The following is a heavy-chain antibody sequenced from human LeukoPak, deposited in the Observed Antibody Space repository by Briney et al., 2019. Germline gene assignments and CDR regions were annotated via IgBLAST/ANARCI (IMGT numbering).Heavy chain of an antibody. CDR2: IDPNTGRT. V-gene: IGHV1-2*02. J-gene: IGHJ6*02. D-gene: IGHD6-13*01. CDR1: GYTFTDYY. Sequence: ASVKVSCKPSGYTFTDYYLHWVRQAPGQGLEWMGWIDPNTGRTNFAEKFQGRVTMTRDTSVSTAYMDLSRLGSDDTAVYYCARHILYIAAADYGMDVWGQGTTVTVSS. CDR3: ARHILYIAAADYGMDV.